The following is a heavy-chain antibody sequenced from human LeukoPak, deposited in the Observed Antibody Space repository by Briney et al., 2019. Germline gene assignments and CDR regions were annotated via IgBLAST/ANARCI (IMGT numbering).Heavy chain of an antibody. D-gene: IGHD3-22*01. Sequence: GGSLRLSCAASGFTVSSNYMSWVRQAPGKGLEWVSVIYSDGSTYYADSVKGRFTISRDNSKNTLYLQMNSLRAEDTAVYYCARDYYDSSGYSYAFDIWGQGTMVTVSP. CDR3: ARDYYDSSGYSYAFDI. J-gene: IGHJ3*02. V-gene: IGHV3-53*01. CDR1: GFTVSSNY. CDR2: IYSDGST.